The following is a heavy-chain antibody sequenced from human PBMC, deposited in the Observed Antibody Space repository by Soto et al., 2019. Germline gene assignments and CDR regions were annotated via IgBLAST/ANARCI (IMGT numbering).Heavy chain of an antibody. CDR2: ISWNSGSI. V-gene: IGHV3-9*01. J-gene: IGHJ6*02. Sequence: EVQLVESGGGLVQPGRSLRLSCAASGFTFDDYAMHWVRQAPGKGLEWVSGISWNSGSIGYADSVKGRFTISRDNAKNSLYLQMNSLSPEDTALYYCAKGDSSSFYYGMDVWGQGNTVTVSS. D-gene: IGHD6-13*01. CDR1: GFTFDDYA. CDR3: AKGDSSSFYYGMDV.